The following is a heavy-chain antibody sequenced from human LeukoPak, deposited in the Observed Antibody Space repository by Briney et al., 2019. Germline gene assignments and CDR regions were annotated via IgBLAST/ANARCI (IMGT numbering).Heavy chain of an antibody. D-gene: IGHD3-22*01. CDR2: ISSSGSTI. CDR3: ARTMIVVVLDAFDI. V-gene: IGHV3-48*03. CDR1: GFTFDDYG. Sequence: PGGSLRLSCAASGFTFDDYGMSWVRQAPGKGLEWVSYISSSGSTIYYADSVKGRFTISRDNAKNSLYLQMNSLRAEDTAVYYCARTMIVVVLDAFDIWGQGTMVTVSS. J-gene: IGHJ3*02.